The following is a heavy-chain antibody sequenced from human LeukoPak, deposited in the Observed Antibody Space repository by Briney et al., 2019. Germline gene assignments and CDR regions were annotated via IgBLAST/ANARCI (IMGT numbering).Heavy chain of an antibody. D-gene: IGHD1-26*01. Sequence: AXVKVSCRASGYTFTDYYIHWVRQAPGQGLEWMGRINPNSGGTKYAQNFQGTVTMTRDTSISTAYIELSRLRSDDTAVYYCARDNGLGATVGDYWGQGTLVTVSS. CDR1: GYTFTDYY. CDR2: INPNSGGT. V-gene: IGHV1-2*06. J-gene: IGHJ4*02. CDR3: ARDNGLGATVGDY.